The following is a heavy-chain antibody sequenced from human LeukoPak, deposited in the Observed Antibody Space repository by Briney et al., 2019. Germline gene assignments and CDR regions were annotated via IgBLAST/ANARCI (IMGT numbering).Heavy chain of an antibody. D-gene: IGHD1-26*01. V-gene: IGHV4-38-2*02. J-gene: IGHJ4*02. CDR1: GYSISSGYY. CDR3: AKSGGSGLIDY. CDR2: IPHGGST. Sequence: SETLSLTCTVSGYSISSGYYWGWIRQSPGKGLEWIGSIPHGGSTYYNPSLESRVTISVDTSKNQFSLKLSSVTAADTAVYYCAKSGGSGLIDYWGQGTLVTVSS.